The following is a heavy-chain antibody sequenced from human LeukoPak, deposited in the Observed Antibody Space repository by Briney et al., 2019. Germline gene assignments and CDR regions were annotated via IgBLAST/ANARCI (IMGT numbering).Heavy chain of an antibody. CDR3: ARAPVGCSGGSCYSAYFDY. CDR2: IKQDGSEK. D-gene: IGHD2-15*01. V-gene: IGHV3-7*03. J-gene: IGHJ4*02. Sequence: PGGSLRLSCAASGFTFSSYWMSWVRQAPGKGVEWVANIKQDGSEKYHVDSVKGRFTISRDNAKNSLYLQMNSLRAEDTAVYYCARAPVGCSGGSCYSAYFDYWGQGTLVTVSS. CDR1: GFTFSSYW.